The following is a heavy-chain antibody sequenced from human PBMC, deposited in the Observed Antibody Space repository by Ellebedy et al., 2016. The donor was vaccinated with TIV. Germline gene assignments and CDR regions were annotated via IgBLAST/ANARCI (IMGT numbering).Heavy chain of an antibody. CDR1: GYSFTSYW. V-gene: IGHV5-51*01. D-gene: IGHD1-7*01. Sequence: GESLKISXKGSGYSFTSYWIGWVRQMPGKGLEWMGIIYPGDSDTRYSPSFQGQVTISADKSISTAYLQWSSLKASDTAMYYCARHFHNITETNSYYYYGMDVWGQGTTVTVSS. CDR3: ARHFHNITETNSYYYYGMDV. J-gene: IGHJ6*02. CDR2: IYPGDSDT.